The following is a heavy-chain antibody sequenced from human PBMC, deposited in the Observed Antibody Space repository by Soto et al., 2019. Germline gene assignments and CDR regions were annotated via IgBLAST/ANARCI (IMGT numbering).Heavy chain of an antibody. V-gene: IGHV3-30*18. D-gene: IGHD2-2*01. CDR3: AKDPLGDCTSTSCPGYGMDV. CDR1: GFTFSSYG. Sequence: GGSLRLSCAASGFTFSSYGMHWVRQAPGKGLEWVAVISYDGSNKYYADSVKGRFTISRDNSKNTLYLQMNSLRAEDTAVYYCAKDPLGDCTSTSCPGYGMDVWGQGTTVTVSS. J-gene: IGHJ6*02. CDR2: ISYDGSNK.